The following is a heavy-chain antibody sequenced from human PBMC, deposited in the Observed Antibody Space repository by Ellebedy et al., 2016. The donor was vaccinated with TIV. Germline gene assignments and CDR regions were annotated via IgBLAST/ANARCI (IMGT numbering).Heavy chain of an antibody. CDR1: GFTFRDYH. CDR2: IRHKRRSYAT. Sequence: GESLKISCEASGFTFRDYHMDWVRQAPGKGLEWVGRIRHKRRSYATGYAASVKGRFSVSRDDSKNSLYLQMNSLKTEDTAVYYCASTSDCNIFDYWGRGALVTVSS. V-gene: IGHV3-72*01. CDR3: ASTSDCNIFDY. D-gene: IGHD2-21*02. J-gene: IGHJ4*02.